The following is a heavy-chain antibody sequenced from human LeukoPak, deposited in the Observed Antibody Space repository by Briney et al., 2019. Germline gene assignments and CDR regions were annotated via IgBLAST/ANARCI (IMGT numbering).Heavy chain of an antibody. D-gene: IGHD5-24*01. Sequence: PSETLSLTCTVSGGSISSGSYYWSWIRQPAGKGLEWIGRFYTSGSTDYNPSLKSRVTISVDTSKNQFSLKLNSVTAADTAVYCCARGRDGYNFLNRGEYYYFDYWGQGTLVTVSS. CDR1: GGSISSGSYY. CDR3: ARGRDGYNFLNRGEYYYFDY. J-gene: IGHJ4*02. CDR2: FYTSGST. V-gene: IGHV4-61*02.